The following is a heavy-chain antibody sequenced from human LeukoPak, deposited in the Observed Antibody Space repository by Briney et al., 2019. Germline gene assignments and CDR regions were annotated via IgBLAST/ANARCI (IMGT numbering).Heavy chain of an antibody. Sequence: GGSRRLSCAACGFTFSIYDMHWVRQATGKGLEWVSAMGTAVDTYYPGSVKGQFTISRENAKNSLYLQMNSLSAGDTAVSYCAREGLLRELFWGQGTIVTVSS. D-gene: IGHD3-10*01. CDR1: GFTFSIYD. V-gene: IGHV3-13*03. CDR2: MGTAVDT. CDR3: AREGLLRELF. J-gene: IGHJ3*01.